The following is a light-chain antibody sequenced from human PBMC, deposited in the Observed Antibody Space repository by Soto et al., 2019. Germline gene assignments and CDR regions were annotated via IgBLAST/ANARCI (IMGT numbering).Light chain of an antibody. CDR2: WAS. J-gene: IGKJ1*01. CDR3: QQYYSSPWT. Sequence: DIVMTQSPDSLAVSLGERAIINCKSSQSVLYSSNNKNYLAWYQQRPGQPPKLLIYWASTREFGVPDRFSGSGSGTDFTLTIGSLQAEDVALYYCQQYYSSPWTFGQGTRVEIK. V-gene: IGKV4-1*01. CDR1: QSVLYSSNNKNY.